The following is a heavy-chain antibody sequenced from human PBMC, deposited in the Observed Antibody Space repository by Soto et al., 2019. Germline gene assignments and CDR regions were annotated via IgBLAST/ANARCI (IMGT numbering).Heavy chain of an antibody. Sequence: QVQLVQSGGEVKKPGASVKVSCKASGYTFTTSGVSWVRQAPGQGLEWMGWVSGYNGNTKYVENFQDRVTMTTDTSTSTDYLELRSLRTDDTAVYYCARAGELPYYYYGMDVWGQGTTVIVSS. J-gene: IGHJ6*02. D-gene: IGHD1-7*01. CDR1: GYTFTTSG. CDR2: VSGYNGNT. V-gene: IGHV1-18*01. CDR3: ARAGELPYYYYGMDV.